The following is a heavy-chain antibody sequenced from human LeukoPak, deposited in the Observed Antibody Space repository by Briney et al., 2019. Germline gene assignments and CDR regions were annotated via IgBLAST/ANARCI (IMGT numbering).Heavy chain of an antibody. CDR3: ARGGDPWCSSTSCRSGFRRSDYYYYMDV. D-gene: IGHD2-2*01. J-gene: IGHJ6*03. CDR1: GGTFSSYA. CDR2: IIPLFGTA. V-gene: IGHV1-69*13. Sequence: SVKVSCKASGGTFSSYAISWVRQAPGQGLEWMGGIIPLFGTANYAQKFQGRVTITADGSTSTAYMELSSLRSEDTAMYYCARGGDPWCSSTSCRSGFRRSDYYYYMDVWGKGTTVTVSS.